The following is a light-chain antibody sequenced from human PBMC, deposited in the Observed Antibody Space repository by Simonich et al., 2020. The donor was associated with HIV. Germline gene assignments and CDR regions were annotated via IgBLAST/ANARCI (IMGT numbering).Light chain of an antibody. V-gene: IGKV1-33*01. CDR1: QDIRNY. CDR3: QQYDELPYT. CDR2: DAS. Sequence: DIQMTQSPSSLSASVGDRDTINCHASQDIRNYLNWYQQKPGKAPKLLIYDASNLETGVPSRFSGSGSGTDFTFTISSLQPADIATYYCQQYDELPYTFGQGTKLEIK. J-gene: IGKJ2*01.